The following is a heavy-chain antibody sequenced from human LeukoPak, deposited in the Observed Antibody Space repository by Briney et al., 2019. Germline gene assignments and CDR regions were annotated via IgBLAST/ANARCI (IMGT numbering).Heavy chain of an antibody. CDR3: ARDPRYFDWFLDY. J-gene: IGHJ4*02. Sequence: AASVKVSCKASGYTFTGYYMHWVRQAPGQGLEWMGWISAYNGNTNYAQKLQGRVTMTTDTSTSTAYMELRSLRSDDTAVYYCARDPRYFDWFLDYWGQGTLVTVSS. CDR1: GYTFTGYY. CDR2: ISAYNGNT. V-gene: IGHV1-18*04. D-gene: IGHD3-9*01.